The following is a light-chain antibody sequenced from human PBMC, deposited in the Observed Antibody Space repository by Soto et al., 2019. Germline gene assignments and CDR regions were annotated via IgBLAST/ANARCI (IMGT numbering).Light chain of an antibody. CDR1: QYINTW. V-gene: IGKV1-5*03. CDR3: QQYQGLPFT. Sequence: DIQMTQSPSTLSASVGDRVIITCRASQYINTWLAWYQQKPGRAPKLLIYSSSSLESGVPSRFSGSGSGSELTLTISSLQSDDFATYYCQQYQGLPFTFGQGTKLEI. CDR2: SSS. J-gene: IGKJ2*01.